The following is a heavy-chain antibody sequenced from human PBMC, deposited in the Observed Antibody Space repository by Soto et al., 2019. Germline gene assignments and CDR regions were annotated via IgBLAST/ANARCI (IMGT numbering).Heavy chain of an antibody. CDR1: SFSISSGYY. Sequence: SETLSLTCAVSSFSISSGYYWGWVRQPPWKGLEWIGSIYHSGTTNYSPSLKSRVTISIDTSKNQFSLKLRSVTAADTAVYYCARGGGAIPSYYYGMDVWGQGTTVTVSS. CDR3: ARGGGAIPSYYYGMDV. D-gene: IGHD3-10*01. CDR2: IYHSGTT. V-gene: IGHV4-38-2*01. J-gene: IGHJ6*02.